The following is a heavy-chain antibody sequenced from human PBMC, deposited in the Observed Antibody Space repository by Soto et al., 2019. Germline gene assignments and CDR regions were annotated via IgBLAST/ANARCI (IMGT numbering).Heavy chain of an antibody. CDR1: GYTFTSYA. D-gene: IGHD3-9*01. CDR3: AAYVLRYFDWLPTNPTYYYYGMDV. V-gene: IGHV1-69*13. J-gene: IGHJ6*02. Sequence: SVKVSCKASGYTFTSYAMHWVRQAPGQRLEWMGWIIPIIGTANYAQKFQGRVTITADESTSTAYMELSSLRSEDTAVYYCAAYVLRYFDWLPTNPTYYYYGMDVWGQGTTVTVSS. CDR2: IIPIIGTA.